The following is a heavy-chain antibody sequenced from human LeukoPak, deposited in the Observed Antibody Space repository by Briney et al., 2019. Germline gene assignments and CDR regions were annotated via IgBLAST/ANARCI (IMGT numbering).Heavy chain of an antibody. D-gene: IGHD3-10*01. CDR1: GGSISSSSYY. CDR2: IYYSGST. CDR3: ARDGVRIFDY. Sequence: PSETLSLTCTVSGGSISSSSYYWGWIRQPPGKGLEWIGSIYYSGSTYYNPSLRSRVTISVDTSKNQFSLKLSSVTAAVTAVYYCARDGVRIFDYWGQGTLVTVSS. V-gene: IGHV4-39*07. J-gene: IGHJ4*02.